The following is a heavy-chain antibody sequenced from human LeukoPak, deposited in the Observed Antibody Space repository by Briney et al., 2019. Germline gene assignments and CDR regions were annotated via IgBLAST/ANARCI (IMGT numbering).Heavy chain of an antibody. CDR2: IYHSGST. CDR1: GYSISSGYY. CDR3: ARDSRYYFDY. V-gene: IGHV4-38-2*02. Sequence: PSETLSLTCTVSGYSISSGYYWGWIRQPPGKGLEWIGSIYHSGSTYYNPSLKSRVTISVDTSKNQFSLKLSSVTAADTAVYYCARDSRYYFDYWGQGTLVTVSS. J-gene: IGHJ4*02.